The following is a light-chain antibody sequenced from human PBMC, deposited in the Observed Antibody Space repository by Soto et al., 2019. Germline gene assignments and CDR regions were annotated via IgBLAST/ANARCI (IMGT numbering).Light chain of an antibody. CDR3: QQYGSSPQT. V-gene: IGKV3-20*01. CDR1: QSVSSSY. CDR2: GAS. J-gene: IGKJ2*01. Sequence: EIVLTQSPGTLSLSPGERATLSCRASQSVSSSYLAWYQQKPGQAPRLLIYGASSRATGIPDRFSGSGSGTDVTLTISRLEPEDFAVYYCQQYGSSPQTFGQGTKLAIK.